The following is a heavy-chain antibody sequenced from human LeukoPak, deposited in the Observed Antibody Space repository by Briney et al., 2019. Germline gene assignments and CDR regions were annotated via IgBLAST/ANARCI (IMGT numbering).Heavy chain of an antibody. CDR3: ARDPYSGSYGDYYYYYMDV. V-gene: IGHV3-21*01. CDR2: ITSSSRYI. CDR1: GFTLSTYN. J-gene: IGHJ6*03. D-gene: IGHD1-26*01. Sequence: GGSLRLSCTVSGFTLSTYNMNWVRQAPGKGLEWVSSITSSSRYIYYADSVRGRFTISRDNAKSSLYLQMNSLRAEDTAVYYCARDPYSGSYGDYYYYYMDVWGKGTTVTISS.